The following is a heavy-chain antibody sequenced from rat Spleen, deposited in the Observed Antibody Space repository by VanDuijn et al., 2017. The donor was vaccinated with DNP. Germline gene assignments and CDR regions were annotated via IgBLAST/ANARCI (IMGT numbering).Heavy chain of an antibody. J-gene: IGHJ2*01. V-gene: IGHV5-22*01. CDR1: GFTFSDYY. D-gene: IGHD1-4*01. Sequence: EVQLVESGGDLVQPGRSLKLSCAASGFTFSDYYMAWVRQAPSKGLEWVAYISYDGRSAYNGDSVKGRFTISRDNAKSTLYLQMNSLRSEDMSTYYCSRHVLPLRVWDYWGQGVMVTVSS. CDR2: ISYDGRSA. CDR3: SRHVLPLRVWDY.